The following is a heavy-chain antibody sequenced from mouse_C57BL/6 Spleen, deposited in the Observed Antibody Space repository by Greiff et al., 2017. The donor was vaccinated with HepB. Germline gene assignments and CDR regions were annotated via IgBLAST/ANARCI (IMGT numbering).Heavy chain of an antibody. V-gene: IGHV1-42*01. Sequence: EVKLMESGPELVKPGASVKISCKASGYSFTGYYMNWVKQSPEKSLEWIGEINPSTGGTTYNQKFKAKATLTVDKSSSTAYMQLKSLTSEDSAVYYCARSNYPYAMDYWGQGTSVTVSS. CDR3: ARSNYPYAMDY. CDR1: GYSFTGYY. D-gene: IGHD2-1*01. CDR2: INPSTGGT. J-gene: IGHJ4*01.